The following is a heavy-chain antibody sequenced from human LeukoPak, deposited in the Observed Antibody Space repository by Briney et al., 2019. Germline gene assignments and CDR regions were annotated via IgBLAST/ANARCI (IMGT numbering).Heavy chain of an antibody. Sequence: GGSLRLSCAASGFTFNSYWMNWVRQAPGKGLEWVANIKQDGSEKYYVDSVKGRFTISRDNAENSLYLQVNSLRAEDTAVYYCAKGGKWDVTPFDYWGQGTLVTVSS. D-gene: IGHD1-26*01. J-gene: IGHJ4*02. CDR3: AKGGKWDVTPFDY. CDR2: IKQDGSEK. CDR1: GFTFNSYW. V-gene: IGHV3-7*03.